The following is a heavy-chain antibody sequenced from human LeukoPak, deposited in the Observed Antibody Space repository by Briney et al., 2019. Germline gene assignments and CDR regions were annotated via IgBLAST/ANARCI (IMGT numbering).Heavy chain of an antibody. CDR1: GGSISRGGYY. CDR3: ATSRLGSFAGNWFDP. Sequence: SETLSLTCTVSGGSISRGGYYWSWIRQPPGKGLEWIGYIYHSGSTYYNPSLKSRVTISVDRSKNQFSLKLSSVTAADTAVYYCATSRLGSFAGNWFDPWGQGTLVTVSS. J-gene: IGHJ5*02. V-gene: IGHV4-30-2*01. CDR2: IYHSGST. D-gene: IGHD2-15*01.